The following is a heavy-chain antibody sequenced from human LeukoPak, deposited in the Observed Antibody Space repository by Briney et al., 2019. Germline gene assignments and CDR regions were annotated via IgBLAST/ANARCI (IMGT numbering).Heavy chain of an antibody. D-gene: IGHD2-15*01. CDR3: ARALYCSAGSCYSGPDY. CDR2: ISSSSSTI. CDR1: GFTFSSNS. Sequence: GSLRLSCAVSGFTFSSNSMNWVRQAPGKGLDWGSYISSSSSTIYYADSVKGRFTISRDNAKNTLYLQMNSLRAEDTAVYYCARALYCSAGSCYSGPDYWGQGTLVTVSS. V-gene: IGHV3-48*01. J-gene: IGHJ4*02.